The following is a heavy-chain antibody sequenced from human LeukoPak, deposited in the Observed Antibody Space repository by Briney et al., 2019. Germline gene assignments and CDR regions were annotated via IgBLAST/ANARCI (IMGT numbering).Heavy chain of an antibody. CDR2: IYYSGST. CDR1: GGSISGYY. Sequence: KPSETLSLTCTVSGGSISGYYWSWIRQPPGKGLEWIGYIYYSGSTNYNPSLKSRVTISVDTSKNQFSLKLSSVTAADTAVYYCARSIVVVVPAATYYYYYYMDVWGKGTTVTVSS. D-gene: IGHD2-2*01. V-gene: IGHV4-59*12. J-gene: IGHJ6*03. CDR3: ARSIVVVVPAATYYYYYYMDV.